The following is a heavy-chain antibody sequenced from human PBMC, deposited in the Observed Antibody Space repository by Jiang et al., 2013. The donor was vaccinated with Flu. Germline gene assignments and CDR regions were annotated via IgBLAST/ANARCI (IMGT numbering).Heavy chain of an antibody. Sequence: QSGSELKKPGASVKVSCKASGYTFTSYAMNWVRQAPGQGLEWMGWINTNTGNPTYAQGFTGRFVFSLDTSVSTAYLQISSLKAEDTAVYYCAREYYYDSSGYYYVGSVDYYYGMDVWGQGTTVTVSS. CDR2: INTNTGNP. D-gene: IGHD3-22*01. CDR1: GYTFTSYA. V-gene: IGHV7-4-1*02. CDR3: AREYYYDSSGYYYVGSVDYYYGMDV. J-gene: IGHJ6*02.